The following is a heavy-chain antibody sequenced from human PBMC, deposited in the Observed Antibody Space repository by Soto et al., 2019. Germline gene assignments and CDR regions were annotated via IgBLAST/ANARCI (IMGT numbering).Heavy chain of an antibody. CDR1: GFTFNDAW. CDR2: IKRISDGGAT. D-gene: IGHD2-15*01. Sequence: EVQLVESGGGLVKPGGSTRLSCATSGFTFNDAWMSWVRQAPGKGLEWVGRIKRISDGGATDYAAPVKGRFTISRDDSKNTLYLQMNSLKAEDTAVYYCATGLGHSDFDYWGQGPLVTVSP. V-gene: IGHV3-15*01. J-gene: IGHJ4*02. CDR3: ATGLGHSDFDY.